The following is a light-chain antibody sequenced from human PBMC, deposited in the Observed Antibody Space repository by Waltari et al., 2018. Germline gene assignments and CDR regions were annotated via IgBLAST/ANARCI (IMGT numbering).Light chain of an antibody. CDR2: DVS. Sequence: QSALTQPASVSGSPGQPITLSCPGTNSDIGFYTHVSWYQQHPGKAPKLMIYDVSYRPSGVSNRFSGSKSGNTASLTISGLQAEDEADYYCSSFTTSSTGVFGGGTKLTVL. CDR3: SSFTTSSTGV. CDR1: NSDIGFYTH. J-gene: IGLJ3*02. V-gene: IGLV2-14*01.